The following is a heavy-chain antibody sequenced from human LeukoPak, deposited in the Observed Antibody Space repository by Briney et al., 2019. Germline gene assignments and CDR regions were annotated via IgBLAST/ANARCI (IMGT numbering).Heavy chain of an antibody. CDR3: ARITFGGVIVY. J-gene: IGHJ4*02. V-gene: IGHV4-38-2*02. Sequence: SQTLSLTCTVSGYSISSGYYWGWFRRPPGKGLEWMGRIYHSGGTYYNPSLKSRVTISVHTSKNQFSLKLSSVTAAEKAVYYCARITFGGVIVYWGQGTLVTVSS. CDR1: GYSISSGYY. D-gene: IGHD3-16*02. CDR2: IYHSGGT.